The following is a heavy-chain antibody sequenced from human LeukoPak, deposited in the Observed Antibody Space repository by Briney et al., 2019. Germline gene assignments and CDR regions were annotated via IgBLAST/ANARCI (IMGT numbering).Heavy chain of an antibody. D-gene: IGHD2-15*01. J-gene: IGHJ4*02. CDR2: IKQDGSEK. CDR1: GFTFSSYW. Sequence: GGSLRLSCVASGFTFSSYWMSWVRQAPGKGLEWVANIKQDGSEKYYVDSVKGRFTISRDNAKNSLYLQMNSLRAEDTAVYYCARVGNGRSWDYWGQGTLVSVSS. CDR3: ARVGNGRSWDY. V-gene: IGHV3-7*05.